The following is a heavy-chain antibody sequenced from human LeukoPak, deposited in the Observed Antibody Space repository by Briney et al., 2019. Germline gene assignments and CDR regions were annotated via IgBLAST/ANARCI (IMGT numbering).Heavy chain of an antibody. Sequence: SGGSLRLCCAASGFTVSSNYMSWVRQAPGKGLEWGSVIYSGGSTYYADSVKGRFTISRDNSKSTLSLQMNSLRAEDTAVYYCAREDYESSVPFDYWGQGTLLSVSS. D-gene: IGHD3-22*01. CDR2: IYSGGST. CDR3: AREDYESSVPFDY. J-gene: IGHJ4*02. CDR1: GFTVSSNY. V-gene: IGHV3-66*02.